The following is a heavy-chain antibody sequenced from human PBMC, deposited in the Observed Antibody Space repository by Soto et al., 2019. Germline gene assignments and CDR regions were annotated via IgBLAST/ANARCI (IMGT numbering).Heavy chain of an antibody. D-gene: IGHD3-22*01. V-gene: IGHV4-59*01. Sequence: SETLSLTCAVSGGSIISSYYWSWIRQPPGKGLEWIGYIYYSGSTNYNPSLKSRVTISVDTSKNQFSLKLSSVTAADTAVYYCAAHSSGYSPNFDYWGQGTLVTVSS. J-gene: IGHJ4*02. CDR1: GGSIISSYY. CDR3: AAHSSGYSPNFDY. CDR2: IYYSGST.